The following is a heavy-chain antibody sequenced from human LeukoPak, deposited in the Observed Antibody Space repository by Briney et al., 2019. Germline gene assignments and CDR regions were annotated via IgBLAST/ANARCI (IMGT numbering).Heavy chain of an antibody. CDR2: ISYDGGNK. CDR1: GFTFSSYA. V-gene: IGHV3-30*04. J-gene: IGHJ3*02. D-gene: IGHD6-19*01. Sequence: PGGSLRLSCAASGFTFSSYAMHWVRQAPGKGLEWVAVISYDGGNKYYADSVKGRFNISRDNAKNSLYLQMNSLRAEDTAVYYCARGSSGGASDAFDIWGQGTMVTVSS. CDR3: ARGSSGGASDAFDI.